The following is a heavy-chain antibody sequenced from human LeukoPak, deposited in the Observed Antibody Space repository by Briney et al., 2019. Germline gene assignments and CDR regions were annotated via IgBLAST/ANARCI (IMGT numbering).Heavy chain of an antibody. CDR1: GFTFSSYT. J-gene: IGHJ4*02. D-gene: IGHD3-22*01. V-gene: IGHV3-21*01. CDR2: ITSSSSYI. Sequence: GGSLRLSCAASGFTFSSYTMNWVRQAPGKGLEWVSSITSSSSYIYYADSVKGRFTISRDNAKNSLYLQMNSLRAEDTAVYYCARHVVAVGFDYWGQGTLVTVSS. CDR3: ARHVVAVGFDY.